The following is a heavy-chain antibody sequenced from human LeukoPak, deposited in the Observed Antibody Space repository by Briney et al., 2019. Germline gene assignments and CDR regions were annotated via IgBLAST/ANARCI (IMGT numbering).Heavy chain of an antibody. CDR3: AKDFEGRLQPLDY. CDR2: ISSGDNT. V-gene: IGHV3-23*01. D-gene: IGHD5-24*01. CDR1: GFTFSTNA. Sequence: GGSLRLSCAASGFTFSTNAMSWVRQAPGKGLEWVSGISSGDNTYYVDFVKGRFTISRDNSKNTLFLQMNSLRAEDTAVYYCAKDFEGRLQPLDYWGQGTLVTVSS. J-gene: IGHJ4*02.